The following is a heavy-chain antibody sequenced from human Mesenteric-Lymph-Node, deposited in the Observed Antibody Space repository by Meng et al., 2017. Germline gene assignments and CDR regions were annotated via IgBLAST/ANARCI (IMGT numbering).Heavy chain of an antibody. CDR1: GYTFTAYY. CDR3: AKALGWGSSPDY. V-gene: IGHV1-2*06. Sequence: QGQLVQSGADVKKPGASVKVSCKASGYTFTAYYIHWVRQAPGQGLEWMGRINPNSGGTNFAQKFQGRVIMTRDTSISTAYMELSSLGFDDTAVYYCAKALGWGSSPDYWGHGILVTVSS. J-gene: IGHJ4*01. CDR2: INPNSGGT. D-gene: IGHD2-21*01.